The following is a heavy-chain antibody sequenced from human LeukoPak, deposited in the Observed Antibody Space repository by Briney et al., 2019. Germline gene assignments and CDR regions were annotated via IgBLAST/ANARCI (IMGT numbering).Heavy chain of an antibody. D-gene: IGHD6-13*01. CDR1: GFTFSSYA. V-gene: IGHV3-64*01. CDR3: AREGIAAADPEPYYFDY. J-gene: IGHJ4*02. CDR2: ISSNGGST. Sequence: GGSLGLSCAASGFTFSSYAMHWVRQAPGMGLEYVSAISSNGGSTYYANSVKDRFTISRDNSKNTLYLQMGSLRAEDMAVYYCAREGIAAADPEPYYFDYWGQGTLVTVSS.